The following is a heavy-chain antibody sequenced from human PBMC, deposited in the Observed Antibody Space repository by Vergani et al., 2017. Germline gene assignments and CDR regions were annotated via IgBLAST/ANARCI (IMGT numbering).Heavy chain of an antibody. CDR3: ARARCIETCYMSNWLDS. V-gene: IGHV3-74*03. CDR2: IKSDGSIT. J-gene: IGHJ5*01. D-gene: IGHD3-9*01. Sequence: DVHLAESGGGFFQPGGSLRLSCSASGFSFNSYWMHWVRQVPGKGLLWVSRIKSDGSITAYADSVKGRLTISRDNAQNTLYLQMNSLRVEDMGVYYCARARCIETCYMSNWLDSWGQGTLVTGSS. CDR1: GFSFNSYW.